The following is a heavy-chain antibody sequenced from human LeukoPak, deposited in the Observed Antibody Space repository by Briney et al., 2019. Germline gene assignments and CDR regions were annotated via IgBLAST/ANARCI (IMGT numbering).Heavy chain of an antibody. CDR2: ISGSGGST. CDR1: GFTFSSYW. V-gene: IGHV3-23*01. Sequence: GGSLRLSCAASGFTFSSYWMSWVRQAPGKGLEWVSAISGSGGSTYYADSVKGRFTISRDNSKNTLYLQMNSLRAEDTAVYYCAKLPYYGSGSYYASWGQGTLVTVSS. J-gene: IGHJ4*02. CDR3: AKLPYYGSGSYYAS. D-gene: IGHD3-10*01.